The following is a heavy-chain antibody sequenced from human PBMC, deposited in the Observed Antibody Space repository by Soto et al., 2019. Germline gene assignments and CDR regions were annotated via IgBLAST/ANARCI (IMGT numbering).Heavy chain of an antibody. V-gene: IGHV1-69*01. Sequence: QVQLVQSGAEVKKPGSSVKVSCKASGGTFSSYAISWVRQAPGQGLEWMGGIIPIFGTANYAQKFQGRVTITADESTSTAYTELSSLRSEDTAVYYCARDPWSNHGDYGVTASPFDYWGQGTLVTVSS. CDR2: IIPIFGTA. CDR3: ARDPWSNHGDYGVTASPFDY. J-gene: IGHJ4*02. D-gene: IGHD4-17*01. CDR1: GGTFSSYA.